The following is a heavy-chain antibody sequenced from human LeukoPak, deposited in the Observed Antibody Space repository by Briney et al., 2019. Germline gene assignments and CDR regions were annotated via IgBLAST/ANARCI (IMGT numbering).Heavy chain of an antibody. CDR1: GGSISSYY. CDR3: ARHEGSSWDYYGMDV. Sequence: PSETLSLTCTVSGGSISSYYWSWIRQPPGKGLEWSGDIYYSGSTNYNPSLKSRVTISVDTSKNQSSLKLSSVSAADTAVYYCARHEGSSWDYYGMDVWGQGTTVTVSS. D-gene: IGHD6-13*01. CDR2: IYYSGST. J-gene: IGHJ6*02. V-gene: IGHV4-59*08.